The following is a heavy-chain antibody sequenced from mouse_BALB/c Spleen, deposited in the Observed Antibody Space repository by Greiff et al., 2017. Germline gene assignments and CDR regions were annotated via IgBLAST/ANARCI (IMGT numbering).Heavy chain of an antibody. CDR1: GFTFSSYA. Sequence: EVMLVESGGGLVKPGGSLKLSCAASGFTFSSYAMSWVRQSPEKRLEWVAEISSGGSYTYYPDTVTGRFTISRDNAKNTLYLEMSSLRSEDTAMYYCAREGLRRPGAMDYWGQGTSVTVSS. CDR2: ISSGGSYT. D-gene: IGHD2-2*01. V-gene: IGHV5-9-4*01. CDR3: AREGLRRPGAMDY. J-gene: IGHJ4*01.